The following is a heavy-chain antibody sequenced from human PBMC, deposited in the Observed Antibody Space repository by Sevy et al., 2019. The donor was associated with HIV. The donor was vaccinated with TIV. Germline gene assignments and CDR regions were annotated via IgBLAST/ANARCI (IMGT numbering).Heavy chain of an antibody. V-gene: IGHV3-15*01. CDR1: GFTFSNAW. Sequence: GGSLRLSCTASGFTFSNAWMTWVRQTPERGLEWVALIKPITDDGTTEYAAAVQGRFTISRDDSKNTVYLQLNSLKTEDTAVYYCTAGPVSFWGQGTLVTVSS. J-gene: IGHJ4*02. D-gene: IGHD3-16*01. CDR2: IKPITDDGTT. CDR3: TAGPVSF.